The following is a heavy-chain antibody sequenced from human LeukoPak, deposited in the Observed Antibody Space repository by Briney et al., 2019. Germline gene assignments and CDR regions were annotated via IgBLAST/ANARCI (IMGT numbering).Heavy chain of an antibody. CDR2: IYTSGST. J-gene: IGHJ4*02. CDR3: ASYDFWRRYYYFHY. Sequence: PSETLSLTCTVSGGSISSYYGSWIRQPPGKGLEWVGYIYTSGSTNYNPRFKSRVTIPLHPSKNQLSLNLSSVPAADTAVYYCASYDFWRRYYYFHYWGQGTLVTVSS. D-gene: IGHD3-3*01. V-gene: IGHV4-4*09. CDR1: GGSISSYY.